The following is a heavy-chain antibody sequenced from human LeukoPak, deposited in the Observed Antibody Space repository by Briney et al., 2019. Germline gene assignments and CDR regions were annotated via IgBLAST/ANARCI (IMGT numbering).Heavy chain of an antibody. CDR2: ISGSDGST. Sequence: GGSLRLSCAASGFTFSGYAMSWVRQAPGKGLEWVSSISGSDGSTYYADSVKGRFTISRDKSKNTLYLQMNSLRAEDTAVYYCAKGVTPVISLQFFDYWGQGTLITVSS. CDR3: AKGVTPVISLQFFDY. J-gene: IGHJ4*02. CDR1: GFTFSGYA. D-gene: IGHD4-17*01. V-gene: IGHV3-23*01.